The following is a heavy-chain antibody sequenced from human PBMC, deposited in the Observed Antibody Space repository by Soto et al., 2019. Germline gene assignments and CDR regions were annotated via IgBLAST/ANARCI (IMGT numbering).Heavy chain of an antibody. CDR2: IYYSGST. CDR1: GGSISSGDYY. D-gene: IGHD6-19*01. CDR3: ASDLYSSGWYLDY. V-gene: IGHV4-30-4*01. Sequence: SETLSLTCSVSGGSISSGDYYWNWIRQPPGKGLEWIGHIYYSGSTYYNSSLKSRVTISLDTSKNQFSLKLSSVTAADTAVYYCASDLYSSGWYLDYWGQGTLVTVSS. J-gene: IGHJ4*02.